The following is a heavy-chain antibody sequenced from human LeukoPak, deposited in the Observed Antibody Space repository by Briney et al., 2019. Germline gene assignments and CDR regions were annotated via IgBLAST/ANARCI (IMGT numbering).Heavy chain of an antibody. CDR1: GYSISSGYY. Sequence: SETLSLTCAVSGYSISSGYYWGWIRQPPGKGLEWIGSIYHSGSTYYNPSLKSRVTISVDTSKNQFSLKLSSVTAADTAVYYCATLNRHYDIPHDAFDIWGQGTMVTVSS. CDR2: IYHSGST. V-gene: IGHV4-38-2*01. J-gene: IGHJ3*02. D-gene: IGHD3-9*01. CDR3: ATLNRHYDIPHDAFDI.